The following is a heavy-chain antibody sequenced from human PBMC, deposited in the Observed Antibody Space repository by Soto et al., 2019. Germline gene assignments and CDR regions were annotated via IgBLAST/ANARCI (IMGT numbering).Heavy chain of an antibody. V-gene: IGHV5-10-1*01. Sequence: GEALKNSWNGSGCSFTSYWISWVRQMPGKGLEWMGRIDPSDSYTNYSPSFQGHVTISADKSISTAYLQWSSLKATDTAMYYCARHSPPPTYYFFCSASSTGPSFDIWRDRLMVSV. J-gene: IGHJ3*02. CDR1: GCSFTSYW. CDR2: IDPSDSYT. D-gene: IGHD3-3*01. CDR3: ARHSPPPTYYFFCSASSTGPSFDI.